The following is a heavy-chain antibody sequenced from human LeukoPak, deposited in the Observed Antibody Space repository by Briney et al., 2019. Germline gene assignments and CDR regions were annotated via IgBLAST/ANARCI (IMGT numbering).Heavy chain of an antibody. V-gene: IGHV3-48*01. D-gene: IGHD6-19*01. CDR1: GFTFSSYS. CDR3: AREQWLVPFDY. CDR2: ISSSSSTI. Sequence: GSLRLSCAASGFTFSSYSMNWVRQAPGKGPEWVSYISSSSSTIYYADSVKGRFTISRDNAKNSLYLQMNSLRAEDTAVYYCAREQWLVPFDYWGQGTLVTVSS. J-gene: IGHJ4*02.